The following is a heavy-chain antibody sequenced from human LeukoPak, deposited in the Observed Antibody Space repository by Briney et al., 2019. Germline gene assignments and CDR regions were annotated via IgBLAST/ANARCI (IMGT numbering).Heavy chain of an antibody. J-gene: IGHJ4*02. CDR1: GGSISTTTYY. Sequence: PSETLSLTCTVSGGSISTTTYYWGWIRQPPGKGLTWIGSIYYSGSTYYNPSLKSRASISVDTSKNQFSLRLRSVTAADTAVYYCARAGGYCGRISCPYYFDYWGQGSLVAVSS. V-gene: IGHV4-39*07. CDR2: IYYSGST. D-gene: IGHD2-15*01. CDR3: ARAGGYCGRISCPYYFDY.